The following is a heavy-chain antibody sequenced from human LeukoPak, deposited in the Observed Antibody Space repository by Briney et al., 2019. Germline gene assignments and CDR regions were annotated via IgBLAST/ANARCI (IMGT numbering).Heavy chain of an antibody. V-gene: IGHV3-13*01. D-gene: IGHD3-10*01. CDR1: GFTLSSYD. CDR2: IYKTGEA. CDR3: AREMSGSNDAFDV. Sequence: PGGSLRLSCVASGFTLSSYDMHWVRQTTGESLEWVSIIYKTGEAFYPDSVKGRFTISREGAKNSLYLQMNSLGAGDTAVYYCAREMSGSNDAFDVWGQGTMVTVSS. J-gene: IGHJ3*01.